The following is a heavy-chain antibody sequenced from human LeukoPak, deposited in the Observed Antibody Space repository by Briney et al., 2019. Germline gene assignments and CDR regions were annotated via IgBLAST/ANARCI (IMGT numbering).Heavy chain of an antibody. Sequence: PSETLSLTCTVSGGSISSYYWSWIRQHPGKGLEWIGYIYYSGSTYYNPSLKSRVTISVDTSKNQFSLKLSSVTAADTAVYYCARVAPLGYYYHYYGMDVWGQGTTVTVSS. J-gene: IGHJ6*02. CDR3: ARVAPLGYYYHYYGMDV. V-gene: IGHV4-59*06. CDR2: IYYSGST. D-gene: IGHD2-15*01. CDR1: GGSISSYY.